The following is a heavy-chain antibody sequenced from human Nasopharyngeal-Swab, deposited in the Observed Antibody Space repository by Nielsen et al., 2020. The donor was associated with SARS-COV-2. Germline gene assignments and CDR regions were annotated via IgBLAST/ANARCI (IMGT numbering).Heavy chain of an antibody. CDR1: GDSMTSYW. J-gene: IGHJ4*02. D-gene: IGHD3-3*01. V-gene: IGHV4-59*12. CDR3: ARRRFRSGFYYVDF. Sequence: LETLSLTCTVSGDSMTSYWWTWIRQSPGKGLEWIGYFYHSGHTYYNPSLQSRVTISVDTSKNQFFLELTSVTAADTAVYYCARRRFRSGFYYVDFWGQGTLVTVSS. CDR2: FYHSGHT.